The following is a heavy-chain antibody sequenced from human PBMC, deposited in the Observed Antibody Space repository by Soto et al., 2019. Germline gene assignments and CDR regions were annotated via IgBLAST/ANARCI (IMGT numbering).Heavy chain of an antibody. Sequence: SVKVSCKASGGTFSSYAISWVRQAPGQGLEWMGGIIPIFGTANYAQKFQGRVTITADESTSTAYMELSSLKSEDTAVYYCARGIAVVAARTYYFDYWGQGTLVTVSS. CDR3: ARGIAVVAARTYYFDY. V-gene: IGHV1-69*13. J-gene: IGHJ4*02. D-gene: IGHD2-15*01. CDR2: IIPIFGTA. CDR1: GGTFSSYA.